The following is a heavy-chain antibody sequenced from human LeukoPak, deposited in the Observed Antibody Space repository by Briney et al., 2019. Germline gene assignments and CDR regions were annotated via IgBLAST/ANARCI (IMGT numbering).Heavy chain of an antibody. CDR3: ARPVAGTVDAFDI. CDR2: IYYSGST. J-gene: IGHJ3*02. CDR1: GGSISTYY. D-gene: IGHD6-19*01. V-gene: IGHV4-59*08. Sequence: SETLSLTCTVSGGSISTYYWSWIRQPPGEGLEWIGYIYYSGSTNYNPSLKSRVTISVDTSKNQFSLKLSSVTAADTAVFYCARPVAGTVDAFDIWGQGTMVTVSS.